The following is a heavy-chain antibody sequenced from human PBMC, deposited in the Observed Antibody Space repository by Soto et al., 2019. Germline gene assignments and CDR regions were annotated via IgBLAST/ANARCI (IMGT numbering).Heavy chain of an antibody. J-gene: IGHJ4*02. D-gene: IGHD1-1*01. CDR1: GFTFSSYS. Sequence: EVQLVESGGGLVKPGGSLRLSCAASGFTFSSYSMNWVRQAPGKGLEWVSSISSSSSYIYYADSVKGRFTISRDNAKNSLYLQMNSLRAEDTAVYYCAREDWNDDYFDYWGRGTLVTVSS. CDR2: ISSSSSYI. V-gene: IGHV3-21*01. CDR3: AREDWNDDYFDY.